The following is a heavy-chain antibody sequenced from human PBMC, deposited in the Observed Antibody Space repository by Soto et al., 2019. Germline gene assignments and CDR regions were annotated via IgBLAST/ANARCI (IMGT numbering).Heavy chain of an antibody. V-gene: IGHV3-21*01. CDR1: GFTFSSYS. J-gene: IGHJ6*02. Sequence: GGSLRLSCAASGFTFSSYSMNWVRQAPGKGLEWVSSISSSSSYIYYADSVKGRFTISRDNAKNSLYLQMNSLRAEDTAVYYCARVFWPRKKTQARPDLYGDLGRGGKYYYGMDVWGQGTTVTVSS. D-gene: IGHD4-17*01. CDR2: ISSSSSYI. CDR3: ARVFWPRKKTQARPDLYGDLGRGGKYYYGMDV.